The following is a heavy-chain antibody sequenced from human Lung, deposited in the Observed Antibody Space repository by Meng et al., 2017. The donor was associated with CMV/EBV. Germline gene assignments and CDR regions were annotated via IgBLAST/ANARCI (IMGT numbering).Heavy chain of an antibody. Sequence: GSLRLSYTVSGGSISIYYWSWIRQPPGKGLEWIGYIHHSGNTDYNPSLRSRVTVSLDTSNNQFSLRLRSITAADTAVYYSARGGTQTSSWAVVDYSGQRTLVXVSS. CDR1: GGSISIYY. D-gene: IGHD6-13*01. V-gene: IGHV4-59*01. J-gene: IGHJ4*02. CDR3: ARGGTQTSSWAVVDY. CDR2: IHHSGNT.